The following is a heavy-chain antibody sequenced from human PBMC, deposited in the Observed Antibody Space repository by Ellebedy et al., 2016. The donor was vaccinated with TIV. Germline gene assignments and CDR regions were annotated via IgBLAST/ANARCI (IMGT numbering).Heavy chain of an antibody. Sequence: MPSETLSLTCTVSGGFITSSDSYWGWIRQPPGKGLEWIATIAYSGNIYYTASLKSRVIISADISKNQFSLQVSSLTAAHTAVYYCARVKATGDKARGLIDAWGQGTLVTVSS. D-gene: IGHD1-26*01. J-gene: IGHJ5*02. CDR1: GGFITSSDSY. CDR2: IAYSGNI. CDR3: ARVKATGDKARGLIDA. V-gene: IGHV4-39*01.